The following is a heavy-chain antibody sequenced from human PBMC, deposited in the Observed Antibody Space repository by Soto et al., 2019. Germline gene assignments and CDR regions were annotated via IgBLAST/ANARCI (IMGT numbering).Heavy chain of an antibody. CDR1: GGSISSYY. CDR3: ARGASGYYPLAWFDP. D-gene: IGHD3-3*01. V-gene: IGHV4-59*01. CDR2: MYYSGIS. J-gene: IGHJ5*02. Sequence: SETLSLTCTVSGGSISSYYWSWIRQPPGKGLEWIGYMYYSGISNYNPSLRSRVTILLDTPKNQFSLKLSSVTAADSAVYYCARGASGYYPLAWFDPWGQGTLVTVSS.